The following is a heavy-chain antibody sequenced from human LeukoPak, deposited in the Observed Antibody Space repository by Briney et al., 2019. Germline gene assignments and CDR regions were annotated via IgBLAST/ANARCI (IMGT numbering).Heavy chain of an antibody. D-gene: IGHD6-19*01. CDR3: AKVRSATEDARWLVPSFDY. V-gene: IGHV3-23*01. CDR1: GFTFSSYA. Sequence: GGSLRLSCAASGFTFSSYAMSWVRQAPGKGLEWVSAISGSGGSTYYADSVKGRFTISRDNSKNTLYLQMKSLRAEDTAVYYCAKVRSATEDARWLVPSFDYWGQGTLVTVSS. CDR2: ISGSGGST. J-gene: IGHJ4*02.